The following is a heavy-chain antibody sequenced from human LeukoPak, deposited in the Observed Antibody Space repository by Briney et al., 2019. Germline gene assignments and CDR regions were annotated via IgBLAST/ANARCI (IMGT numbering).Heavy chain of an antibody. V-gene: IGHV1-2*02. J-gene: IGHJ4*02. CDR2: INPNSGGT. D-gene: IGHD5-12*01. CDR1: GYTFTGYY. Sequence: PEASVKVSCKASGYTFTGYYMHWVRQAPGQGLEWMGWINPNSGGTNYAQKFQGRVTMTRDTSISTAYMELSRLRSDDTAVYYCARDDSLGWLRLRPYIDYWGQGTLVTVSS. CDR3: ARDDSLGWLRLRPYIDY.